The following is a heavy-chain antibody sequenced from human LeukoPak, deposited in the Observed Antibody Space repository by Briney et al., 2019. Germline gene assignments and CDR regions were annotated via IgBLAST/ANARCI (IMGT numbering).Heavy chain of an antibody. CDR3: ARHRSGWLQSSFDY. J-gene: IGHJ4*02. D-gene: IGHD5-24*01. V-gene: IGHV4-39*01. CDR1: GGSISSSSSY. Sequence: PSETLSLTCSVSGGSISSSSSYWGWIRQPPGKGLEWVGSIYYSGSSFDNPALKSRVTISVDTSKNQFSLKLSSVTAADTAVYYCARHRSGWLQSSFDYWGQGTLVTVSS. CDR2: IYYSGSS.